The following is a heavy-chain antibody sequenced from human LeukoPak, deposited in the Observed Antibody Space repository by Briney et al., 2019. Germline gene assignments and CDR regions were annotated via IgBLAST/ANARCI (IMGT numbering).Heavy chain of an antibody. J-gene: IGHJ4*02. CDR2: IRRNTYGGTT. V-gene: IGHV3-49*03. D-gene: IGHD2-21*02. CDR1: GFTFGDNT. Sequence: GGSLRLSCTASGFTFGDNTMSWFRQAPGKGLEWIGFIRRNTYGGTTEYAASVKGRFTISRDDSKSIAYLQMNSLKTEDAAVYYCTRASAVVTQTFDYWGQGNLVTVSS. CDR3: TRASAVVTQTFDY.